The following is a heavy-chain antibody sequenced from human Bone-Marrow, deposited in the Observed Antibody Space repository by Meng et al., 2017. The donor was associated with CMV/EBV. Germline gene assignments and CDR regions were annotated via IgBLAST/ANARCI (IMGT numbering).Heavy chain of an antibody. V-gene: IGHV3-21*01. CDR2: ISSSSSYI. CDR1: GFTFSSYS. CDR3: ARVAPLGSGGDSFDY. D-gene: IGHD2-15*01. J-gene: IGHJ4*02. Sequence: GESLKISCAASGFTFSSYSMNWVRQAPGKGLKWVSSISSSSSYIYYADSVKGRFTISRDNAKNSLYLQMNSLRAEDTAVYYCARVAPLGSGGDSFDYWGQGTLVTVSS.